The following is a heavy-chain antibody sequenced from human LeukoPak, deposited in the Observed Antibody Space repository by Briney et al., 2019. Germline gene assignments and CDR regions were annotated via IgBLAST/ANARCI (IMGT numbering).Heavy chain of an antibody. CDR2: ISSISSTI. CDR3: ARDRDHYDSSGYNC. V-gene: IGHV3-48*01. D-gene: IGHD3-22*01. J-gene: IGHJ4*02. CDR1: GFTFSSYS. Sequence: PGGSLRLSCAASGFTFSSYSMNWVRQAPGKGLEWVSYISSISSTIYYADSVKGRFTISRDNAKNSLYLQMNSLRTEDTAVYYCARDRDHYDSSGYNCWGQGTLVTVSS.